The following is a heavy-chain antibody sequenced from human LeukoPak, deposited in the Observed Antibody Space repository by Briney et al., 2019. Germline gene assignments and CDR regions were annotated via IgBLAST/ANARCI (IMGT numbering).Heavy chain of an antibody. D-gene: IGHD3-10*01. CDR2: IYPGDSDT. CDR1: GYSFTSYW. J-gene: IGHJ5*02. V-gene: IGHV5-51*01. Sequence: GESLKISCKGSGYSFTSYWIGWVRQMPGKGLEWMGIIYPGDSDTRYSPSFQGQVTISADKFISTAYLQWSSLKASDTAMYYCARGGYYYGSGSYYNSGERFDPWGQGTLVTVSS. CDR3: ARGGYYYGSGSYYNSGERFDP.